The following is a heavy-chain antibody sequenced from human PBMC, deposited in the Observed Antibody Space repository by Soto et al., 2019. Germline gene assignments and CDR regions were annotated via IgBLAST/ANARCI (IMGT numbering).Heavy chain of an antibody. V-gene: IGHV4-31*03. J-gene: IGHJ6*02. Sequence: KTSETLSLTCTVSGGSISSGGYYWSWIRQHPGKGLEWIGYIYYSGSTYYNPSLKSRVTISVDTSKNQFSLKLSSVTAADTAVYYCARAAITRYYYGMDVWGQGTTVTVSS. CDR2: IYYSGST. CDR3: ARAAITRYYYGMDV. D-gene: IGHD2-2*02. CDR1: GGSISSGGYY.